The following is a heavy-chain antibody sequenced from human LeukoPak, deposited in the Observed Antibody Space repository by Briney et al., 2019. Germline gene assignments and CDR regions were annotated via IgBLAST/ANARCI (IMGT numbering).Heavy chain of an antibody. D-gene: IGHD3-22*01. J-gene: IGHJ4*02. V-gene: IGHV3-21*04. CDR3: AKDRFFYDSGSKAN. CDR1: GFRFSKYS. CDR2: ISSSGSNK. Sequence: GGSLRLSCAASGFRFSKYSMDWVRQAPGKGLEWVSSISSSGSNKYHADSLKGRISISRDNAKNSLYLQMNSLRVEDTAFYYCAKDRFFYDSGSKANWGQGTLVTVSS.